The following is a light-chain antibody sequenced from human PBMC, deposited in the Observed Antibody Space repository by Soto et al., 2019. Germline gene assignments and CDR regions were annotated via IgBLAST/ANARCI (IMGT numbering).Light chain of an antibody. CDR1: SSNIGSNT. V-gene: IGLV1-44*01. J-gene: IGLJ2*01. CDR3: AEWDDSLNGVV. Sequence: QPVLTQPPSASGTPGQRVTISCSGSSSNIGSNTVHWYHQLPGTAPKLLIYSNNQRPSGVPARFSGSKSGTSASLAISGLQSEDEADYYCAEWDDSLNGVVFGGGTKLTVL. CDR2: SNN.